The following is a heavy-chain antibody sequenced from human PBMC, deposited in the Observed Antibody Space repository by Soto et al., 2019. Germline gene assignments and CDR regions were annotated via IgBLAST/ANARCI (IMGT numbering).Heavy chain of an antibody. J-gene: IGHJ4*02. CDR2: FLYSGSS. V-gene: IGHV4-39*01. D-gene: IGHD5-18*01. CDR3: ATGNSYEQFDY. Sequence: SETLSLTCTVSGGSIRSSTYYWGWIRQPPGKGLEWIGSFLYSGSSYYNPSLKSRVTISVDTSKNQFSLKLSSVTAADTAVYYCATGNSYEQFDYWGQGTLVTVSS. CDR1: GGSIRSSTYY.